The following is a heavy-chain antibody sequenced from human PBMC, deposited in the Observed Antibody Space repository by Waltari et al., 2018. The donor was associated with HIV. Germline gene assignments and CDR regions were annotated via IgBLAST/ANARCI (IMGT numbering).Heavy chain of an antibody. CDR3: ARSRDNYYDSSGPGGYFDY. CDR1: GFTFSSYW. D-gene: IGHD3-22*01. J-gene: IGHJ4*02. Sequence: EVQLVESGGGLVQPGGSLRLSCAASGFTFSSYWMSWVRQAPGKGLEWVANIKQDGSEKYYVDSVKGRFTISRDNAKNSLYLQMNSLRAEDTAVYYCARSRDNYYDSSGPGGYFDYWGQGTLVTVSS. V-gene: IGHV3-7*01. CDR2: IKQDGSEK.